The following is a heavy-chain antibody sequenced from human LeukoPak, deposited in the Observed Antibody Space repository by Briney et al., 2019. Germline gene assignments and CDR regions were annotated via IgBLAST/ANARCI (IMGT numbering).Heavy chain of an antibody. D-gene: IGHD3-22*01. Sequence: GGSLRLSCAASGFTFSSYAMHWVRQAPGKGLEWVAVISYDGSNKYYADFVKGRFTISRDNAKNTLYLQMNSLRAEDTAVYHCARGGGNYYDTSGYDLWGQGTLVTVSS. CDR3: ARGGGNYYDTSGYDL. V-gene: IGHV3-30*04. CDR1: GFTFSSYA. J-gene: IGHJ5*02. CDR2: ISYDGSNK.